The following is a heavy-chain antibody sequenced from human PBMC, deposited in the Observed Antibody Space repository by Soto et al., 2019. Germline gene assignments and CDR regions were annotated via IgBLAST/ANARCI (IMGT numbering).Heavy chain of an antibody. J-gene: IGHJ4*02. CDR1: GGSISSITYY. CDR2: IHYGGST. V-gene: IGHV4-39*01. D-gene: IGHD3-3*01. Sequence: QLQLQESGPGLVKPSETLSLTCTVSGGSISSITYYWGWIRQSPEKGLEWIGNIHYGGSTYYNPPLESRVTISLDTSKNQFSLRLTSVNASDTAVYYCARCTPDLLQSNFLSGYYLSYFESWGQGSLVTVSA. CDR3: ARCTPDLLQSNFLSGYYLSYFES.